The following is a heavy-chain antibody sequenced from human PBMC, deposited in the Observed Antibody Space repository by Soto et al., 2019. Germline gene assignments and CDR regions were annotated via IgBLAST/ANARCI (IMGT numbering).Heavy chain of an antibody. D-gene: IGHD6-13*01. CDR1: GGSISSSSYY. CDR3: ARRPGIAAAANPPPPLDAFDI. Sequence: QLQLQESGPGLVKPSENLSLTCTVSGGSISSSSYYWGWIRQPPGKGLEWIGSIYYSGCTYYNPSLTSRVTISVDTAKDQFSLKLSSVTAADAAVYYCARRPGIAAAANPPPPLDAFDIWGQGTMVTVSS. J-gene: IGHJ3*02. CDR2: IYYSGCT. V-gene: IGHV4-39*01.